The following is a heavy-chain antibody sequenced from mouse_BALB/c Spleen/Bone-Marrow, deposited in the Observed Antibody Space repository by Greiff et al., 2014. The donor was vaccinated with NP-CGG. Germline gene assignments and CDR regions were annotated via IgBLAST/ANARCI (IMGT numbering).Heavy chain of an antibody. CDR1: GYKFTDYE. D-gene: IGHD2-2*01. V-gene: IGHV1-15*01. CDR3: TREGIYFGYDVPMDY. CDR2: INPETGGT. Sequence: QVQLKESGAELVRPGASVTLSCKASGYKFTDYEMHWVKQTPVHGLEWIGSINPETGGTAYNQNFKGKATLTADRSSTTAYMELRSLTSKGSAVYYCTREGIYFGYDVPMDYWGQGTSVTVSS. J-gene: IGHJ4*01.